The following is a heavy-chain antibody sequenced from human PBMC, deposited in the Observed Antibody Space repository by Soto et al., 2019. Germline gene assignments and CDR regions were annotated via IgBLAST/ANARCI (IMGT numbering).Heavy chain of an antibody. V-gene: IGHV3-49*04. D-gene: IGHD2-21*01. CDR3: VREKKSYYSAMDA. J-gene: IGHJ6*02. Sequence: PGGSLRLSCTTSGFNFGDYIMTWVRQSPGKGLQWVGFIRSSVYGATTEYGASVKGRFTISRDDSESVVYLQMDSLRPEDTAVYYCVREKKSYYSAMDAWGPGTTVTVSS. CDR1: GFNFGDYI. CDR2: IRSSVYGATT.